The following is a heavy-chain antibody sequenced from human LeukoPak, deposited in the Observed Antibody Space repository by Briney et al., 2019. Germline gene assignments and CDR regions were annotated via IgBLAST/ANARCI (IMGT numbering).Heavy chain of an antibody. V-gene: IGHV1-69*13. J-gene: IGHJ6*03. CDR2: IIPIFGTA. CDR1: GGTFSSYA. Sequence: SVKVSCKASGGTFSSYAISWVRQAPGQGLEWMGGIIPIFGTANYAQKFRGRVTITADESTSTAYMELSSLRSEDTAVYYCARGKLPGGDYYYYMDVWGKGTTVTVSS. CDR3: ARGKLPGGDYYYYMDV. D-gene: IGHD3-10*01.